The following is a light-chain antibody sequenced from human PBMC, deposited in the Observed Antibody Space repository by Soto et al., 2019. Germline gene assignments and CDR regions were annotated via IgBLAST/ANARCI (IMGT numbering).Light chain of an antibody. J-gene: IGKJ3*01. Sequence: EIVLTQSPGTLSLSPGERATLSCRASQSVSSSYLAWYQQKPGQAHRLLIYGASSRATGIPDRFSVCASGTDFTLTSSRLEPEDFAVYYCQHYGTSALFGPGTKVDIK. CDR2: GAS. CDR3: QHYGTSAL. CDR1: QSVSSSY. V-gene: IGKV3-20*01.